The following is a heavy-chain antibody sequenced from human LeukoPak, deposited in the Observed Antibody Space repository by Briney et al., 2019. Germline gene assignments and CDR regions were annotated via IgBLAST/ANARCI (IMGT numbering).Heavy chain of an antibody. CDR1: GGSFSGYY. D-gene: IGHD3-10*01. V-gene: IGHV4-34*01. CDR3: ARGRGGYMVRGVVNDY. CDR2: INHSGST. J-gene: IGHJ4*02. Sequence: SETLSLTCAVYGGSFSGYYWSWIRQPPGKGLEWHGEINHSGSTNNNTSLKSRVTIPVDTSKNQFSLKLSSVAAADTAVYYCARGRGGYMVRGVVNDYWCQGTLVTVSS.